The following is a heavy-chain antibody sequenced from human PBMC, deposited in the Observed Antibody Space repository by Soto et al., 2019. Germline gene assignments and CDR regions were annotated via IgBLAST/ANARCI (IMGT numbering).Heavy chain of an antibody. D-gene: IGHD2-8*02. CDR2: MSGSGATT. V-gene: IGHV3-23*01. CDR3: AKGSSCTSVSCHLPPFEF. J-gene: IGHJ4*02. CDR1: GFTFSTYA. Sequence: EVQLLESGGGFVQPGGSLRLSCAASGFTFSTYAMSWVRQSPGKGLEWVSAMSGSGATTHHADSVKGRFTISRDNSKNTLYLRLNSLRAEDTAVYFCAKGSSCTSVSCHLPPFEFWGQGTLVTVSS.